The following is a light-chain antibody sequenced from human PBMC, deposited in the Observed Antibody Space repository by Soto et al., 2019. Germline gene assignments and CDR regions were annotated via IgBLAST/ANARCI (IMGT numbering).Light chain of an antibody. CDR1: QGISSY. V-gene: IGKV1-9*01. Sequence: IQLTQSPSSLSASVGDRVTITCRASQGISSYLAWYQQKPGKAPKLLIYAASTLQSGVPSRFSGSGSWTDFTLTISSLQPEDFATYYCQQLNSYPWTFGQGTKVEIK. J-gene: IGKJ1*01. CDR3: QQLNSYPWT. CDR2: AAS.